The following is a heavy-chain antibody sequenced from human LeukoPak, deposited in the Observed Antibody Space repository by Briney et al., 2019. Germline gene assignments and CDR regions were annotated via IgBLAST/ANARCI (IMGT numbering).Heavy chain of an antibody. D-gene: IGHD1-1*01. Sequence: KPGGSLRLSCTASGFTFGENAMSWFRQAPGKGLEWVSFIRSKAYGETTEYAASVKGRFTISRDDSKSIAYLQMNSLKTEDTAVYYCHDANGGYWGQGTLVTVSS. J-gene: IGHJ4*02. CDR3: HDANGGY. CDR1: GFTFGENA. CDR2: IRSKAYGETT. V-gene: IGHV3-49*05.